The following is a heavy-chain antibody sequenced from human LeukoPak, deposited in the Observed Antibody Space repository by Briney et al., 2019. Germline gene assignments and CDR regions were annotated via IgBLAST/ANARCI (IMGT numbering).Heavy chain of an antibody. J-gene: IGHJ4*02. CDR1: GYTFTGYY. V-gene: IGHV1-2*06. D-gene: IGHD6-19*01. Sequence: SVKVSCKASGYTFTGYYMHWVRQAPGQGLEWMGRINPNSGGTNYAQKFQGRVTMTRDTSISTAYMELSRLRSDDTAVYYCARLRRSSGWYYFDYWGQGTLVTVSS. CDR2: INPNSGGT. CDR3: ARLRRSSGWYYFDY.